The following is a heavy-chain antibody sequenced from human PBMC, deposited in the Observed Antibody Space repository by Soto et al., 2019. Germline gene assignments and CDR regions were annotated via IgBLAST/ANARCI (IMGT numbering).Heavy chain of an antibody. CDR2: INRDGSKQ. V-gene: IGHV3-7*05. CDR3: ARDVSPGTSSLYLDAFDI. CDR1: GFSLSSYW. D-gene: IGHD6-13*01. Sequence: EMQLEESEGDLVQPGGSLRLSCSASGFSLSSYWMTWVRQAPGKGLEWVANINRDGSKQSYLDSVRGRFTISRDNVRQSLYLQMNSLRADDTALYYCARDVSPGTSSLYLDAFDIWGQGTMVTVSS. J-gene: IGHJ3*02.